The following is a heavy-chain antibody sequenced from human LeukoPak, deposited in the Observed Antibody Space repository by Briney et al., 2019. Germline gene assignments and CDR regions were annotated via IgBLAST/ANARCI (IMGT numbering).Heavy chain of an antibody. CDR1: GGTFSSYA. CDR2: IIPIFGTA. D-gene: IGHD2-21*02. J-gene: IGHJ5*02. CDR3: ASSVYCGGDCERDWFDP. Sequence: ASVKVSCKASGGTFSSYAISWVRLAPGQGLEWMGGIIPIFGTANYAQKFQGRVTITTDESTSTAYMELSSLRSEDTAVYYCASSVYCGGDCERDWFDPWGQGTLVTVSS. V-gene: IGHV1-69*05.